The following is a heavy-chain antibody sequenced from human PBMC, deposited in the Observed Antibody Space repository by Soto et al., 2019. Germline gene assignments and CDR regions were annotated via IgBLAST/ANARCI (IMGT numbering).Heavy chain of an antibody. Sequence: SETLSLTCTVSGGSISSYYWSWIRQPPGKGLEWIGYIYYSGSTNYNPSLKSRVTISVDTSKNQFSLKLSSVTAADTAVYYCARDKVYDGITYGMDVWGQGTTVTVSS. CDR1: GGSISSYY. CDR2: IYYSGST. V-gene: IGHV4-59*01. CDR3: ARDKVYDGITYGMDV. J-gene: IGHJ6*02. D-gene: IGHD1-20*01.